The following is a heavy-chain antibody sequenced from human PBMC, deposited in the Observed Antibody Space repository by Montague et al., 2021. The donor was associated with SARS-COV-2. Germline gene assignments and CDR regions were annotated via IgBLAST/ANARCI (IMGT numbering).Heavy chain of an antibody. CDR1: GGSISSSSHY. V-gene: IGHV4-39*01. D-gene: IGHD6-19*01. J-gene: IGHJ4*02. CDR3: ATQEDPSGWIPGPFDF. Sequence: SETLSLTCTVSGGSISSSSHYWAWIRQPPGKGLEWIGSIYYRGSTYYNPSLKSRVIISVDTSKNQLSLRLSSVTAADTAVYYCATQEDPSGWIPGPFDFWGQGTQVTVSS. CDR2: IYYRGST.